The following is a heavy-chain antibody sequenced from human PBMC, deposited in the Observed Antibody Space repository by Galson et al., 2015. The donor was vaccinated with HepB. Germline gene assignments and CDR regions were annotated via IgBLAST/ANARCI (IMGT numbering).Heavy chain of an antibody. Sequence: SLRLSCAASGFTFSSYSMNWVRQAPGKGLEWVSSISSSSSYIYYADSVKGRFTISRDNAKNSLYLQMNSLRAEDTAVYYCARDSSSSDAFDIWGQGTMVTVSS. D-gene: IGHD6-6*01. CDR2: ISSSSSYI. J-gene: IGHJ3*02. CDR3: ARDSSSSDAFDI. CDR1: GFTFSSYS. V-gene: IGHV3-21*01.